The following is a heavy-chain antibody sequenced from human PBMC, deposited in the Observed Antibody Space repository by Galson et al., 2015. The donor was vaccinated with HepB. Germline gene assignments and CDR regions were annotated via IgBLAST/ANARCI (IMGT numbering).Heavy chain of an antibody. CDR3: AVMGGVPDRDGYNLEVFYFDY. CDR1: GGTFSSYA. Sequence: SVKVSCKASGGTFSSYAISWVRQAPGQGLEWMGGIIPIFGTANYAQKFQGRVTITADKSTSTAYMELSSLRSEDTAVYYCAVMGGVPDRDGYNLEVFYFDYWGQGTLVTVSS. V-gene: IGHV1-69*06. D-gene: IGHD5-24*01. J-gene: IGHJ4*02. CDR2: IIPIFGTA.